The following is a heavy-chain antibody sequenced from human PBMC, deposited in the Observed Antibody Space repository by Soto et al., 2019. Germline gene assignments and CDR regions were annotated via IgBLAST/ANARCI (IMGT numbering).Heavy chain of an antibody. D-gene: IGHD6-19*01. CDR1: GYFISSGYY. CDR2: IYHSGST. J-gene: IGHJ4*01. V-gene: IGHV4-38-2*01. CDR3: AIVGAVAAKDRDYFDY. Sequence: ADLSLTSGVSGYFISSGYYWGWIRQPPGPGLEWIGSIYHSGSTYYNPSLKSRVTISVDTSKNQFSLQLSSVTAADTAVYYCAIVGAVAAKDRDYFDYWGQGTPVTV.